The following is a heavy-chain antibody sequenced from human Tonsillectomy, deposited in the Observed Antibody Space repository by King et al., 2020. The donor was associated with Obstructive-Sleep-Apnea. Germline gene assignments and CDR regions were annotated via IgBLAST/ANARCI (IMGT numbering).Heavy chain of an antibody. D-gene: IGHD3-10*01. CDR2: IYYSWST. CDR3: ATQDYYGSGSYSWFDP. Sequence: QLQESGPGLVKPSETLSLTCTVSGGSISSSSYYWGWIRQPPGKGLEWIGSIYYSWSTYYNPPLKSRVTISVDTSKNQFSLKLRSVTAADTAVYYCATQDYYGSGSYSWFDPWGQGTLVTVSS. V-gene: IGHV4-39*07. J-gene: IGHJ5*02. CDR1: GGSISSSSYY.